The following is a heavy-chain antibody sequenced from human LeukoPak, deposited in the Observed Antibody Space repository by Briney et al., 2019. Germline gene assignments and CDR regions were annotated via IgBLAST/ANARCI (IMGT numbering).Heavy chain of an antibody. D-gene: IGHD2-2*01. CDR1: GGSFSGYY. Sequence: SETLSLTCAVYGGSFSGYYWSWIRQPPGKGLEWIGEINHSGSTNYNPSLKSRVTISVDTSKNQFSLKLSSVTAADTAVYYCARAAYCSSTSYYGVDYWGQGTLVTVSS. J-gene: IGHJ4*02. V-gene: IGHV4-34*01. CDR2: INHSGST. CDR3: ARAAYCSSTSYYGVDY.